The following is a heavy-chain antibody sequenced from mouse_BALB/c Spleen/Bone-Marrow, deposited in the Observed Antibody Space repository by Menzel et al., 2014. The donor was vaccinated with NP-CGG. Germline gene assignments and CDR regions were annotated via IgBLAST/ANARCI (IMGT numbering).Heavy chain of an antibody. CDR1: GFNIKDTY. Sequence: EVQLQQSGAELVKPGASVKLSCTASGFNIKDTYMHWVKQRPEQGLEWIGRIDPANGNTKYDPKSQGKATITADTSSNTAYLQLSSLTSEDTAVYYCASYRYAWYFDVWGAGTTVTVPS. V-gene: IGHV14-3*02. CDR2: IDPANGNT. D-gene: IGHD2-14*01. J-gene: IGHJ1*01. CDR3: ASYRYAWYFDV.